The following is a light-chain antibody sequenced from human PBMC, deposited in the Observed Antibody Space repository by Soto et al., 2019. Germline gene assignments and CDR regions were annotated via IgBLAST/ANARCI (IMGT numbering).Light chain of an antibody. V-gene: IGKV3-11*01. CDR3: QQRNVWPPIT. CDR2: DAS. J-gene: IGKJ5*01. Sequence: EIVLTQSPATLSLSPGERATLSCWVSQSVSSYLAWYQHKPGQAPRLLIYDASNRATGIPARFSGSGSGTEFTLTISSLQSEDFAVYYCQQRNVWPPITFGQGTRLEIK. CDR1: QSVSSY.